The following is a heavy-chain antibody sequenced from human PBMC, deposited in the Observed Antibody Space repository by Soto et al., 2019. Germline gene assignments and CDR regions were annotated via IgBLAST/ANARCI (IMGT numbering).Heavy chain of an antibody. CDR1: GYSFTGHY. CDR2: INPGNGDT. V-gene: IGHV1-2*02. D-gene: IGHD3-10*01. J-gene: IGHJ4*02. CDR3: ARDMNNYYGTGSIHGLFDY. Sequence: ASVXVSCKASGYSFTGHYLHWMRQAPGQGLEWMGWINPGNGDTKYAQKFQGRVTMTRDTSISTHYMELSALKSDDTAVYYCARDMNNYYGTGSIHGLFDYWGQGTLVTVSS.